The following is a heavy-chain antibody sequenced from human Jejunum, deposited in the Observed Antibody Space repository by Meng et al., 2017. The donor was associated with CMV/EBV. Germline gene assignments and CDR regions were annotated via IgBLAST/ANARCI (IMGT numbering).Heavy chain of an antibody. Sequence: GLTASISHMTWVRQAPGKGLEWVSVICTGDTTHYADFVKGRFTISRDDSKNILYLQMNSLRAEDTALYYCAVGYDSRKVAYWGQGTLVTVSS. D-gene: IGHD3-3*01. V-gene: IGHV3-53*01. J-gene: IGHJ4*02. CDR2: ICTGDTT. CDR1: GLTASISH. CDR3: AVGYDSRKVAY.